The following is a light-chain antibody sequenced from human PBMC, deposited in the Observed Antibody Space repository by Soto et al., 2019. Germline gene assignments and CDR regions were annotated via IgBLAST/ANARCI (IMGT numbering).Light chain of an antibody. CDR1: SSNIGSHI. J-gene: IGLJ2*01. CDR2: DDN. CDR3: AAWDDSLNGLV. Sequence: QPVLTQPPSASGTPGQRVTISCSGSSSNIGSHIVNWYQQLPGTAPKFLMYDDNQRPSGVPDRFSGSRSGTSASLAISGLQSEDEADYYCAAWDDSLNGLVFGGGTKLTVL. V-gene: IGLV1-44*01.